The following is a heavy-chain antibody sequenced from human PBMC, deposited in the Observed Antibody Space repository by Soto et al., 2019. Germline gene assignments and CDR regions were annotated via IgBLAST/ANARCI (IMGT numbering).Heavy chain of an antibody. Sequence: GGSLRLSCAASGFSFTNVWMSWVRQAPGKGLEWVGRIKSKTDGGTTDYPAPVKGRFTISRDDSKSTLFLQMESLKTEDTAVYYCSFQESTTVTTFEFWGQGTLVTVSS. V-gene: IGHV3-15*01. CDR1: GFSFTNVW. CDR3: SFQESTTVTTFEF. CDR2: IKSKTDGGTT. D-gene: IGHD4-17*01. J-gene: IGHJ4*02.